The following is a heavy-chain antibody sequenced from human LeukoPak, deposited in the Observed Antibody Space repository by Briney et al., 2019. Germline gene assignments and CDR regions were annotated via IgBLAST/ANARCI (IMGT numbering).Heavy chain of an antibody. CDR3: AKDGTKQRLVAGNWFNP. J-gene: IGHJ5*02. V-gene: IGHV3-23*01. CDR1: GFTFSSYA. Sequence: PGGSLRLSCAASGFTFSSYAMSWVRQAPGKGLEWVSAISGSGGSTYYADSVKGRFTISRDNSKNTLYLQMNSLRAEDTAVYYCAKDGTKQRLVAGNWFNPWGQGTLVTVSS. D-gene: IGHD6-13*01. CDR2: ISGSGGST.